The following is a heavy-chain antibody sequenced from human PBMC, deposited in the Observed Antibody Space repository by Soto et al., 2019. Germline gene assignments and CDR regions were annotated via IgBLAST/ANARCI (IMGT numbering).Heavy chain of an antibody. CDR1: GFTFSSYS. J-gene: IGHJ6*02. CDR2: ISSSSSYI. D-gene: IGHD4-4*01. V-gene: IGHV3-21*01. CDR3: AGSDSSYYYYYGMDV. Sequence: GGSLRLSCAASGFTFSSYSMNWVRQAPGKGLEWVSSISSSSSYIYYADSVKGRFTISRDNAKNSLYLQMNSLRAEDTAVYYCAGSDSSYYYYYGMDVWGQGTTVTVSS.